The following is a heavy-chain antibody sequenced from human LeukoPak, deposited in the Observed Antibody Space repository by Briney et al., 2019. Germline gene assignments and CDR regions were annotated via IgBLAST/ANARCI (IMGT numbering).Heavy chain of an antibody. CDR1: GFTFSSYA. J-gene: IGHJ4*02. V-gene: IGHV3-23*01. D-gene: IGHD2-15*01. CDR3: AKQKGYCSGGSCYYSDY. CDR2: LSGSGAST. Sequence: PGGSLRLSCAASGFTFSSYAMSWVRQAPGKGLEWVSTLSGSGASTSYADSVKGRFTISRDNPKNTLYLQMNSLRAEDTARYYCAKQKGYCSGGSCYYSDYWGQGTLVTVSS.